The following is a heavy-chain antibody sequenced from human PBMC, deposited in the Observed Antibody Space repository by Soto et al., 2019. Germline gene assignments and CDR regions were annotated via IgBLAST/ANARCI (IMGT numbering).Heavy chain of an antibody. CDR1: GCTFVDYG. V-gene: IGHV3-9*01. Sequence: GGSLRLSWAASGCTFVDYGRHWVRQAPGKGLEWVSGISWNSGSIGYADSVKGRFTISRDNAKNSLYLQMKRLRAEDTALYYLEKGEGSSGYFSILDYWGQGTLVTVSS. J-gene: IGHJ4*02. D-gene: IGHD3-22*01. CDR3: EKGEGSSGYFSILDY. CDR2: ISWNSGSI.